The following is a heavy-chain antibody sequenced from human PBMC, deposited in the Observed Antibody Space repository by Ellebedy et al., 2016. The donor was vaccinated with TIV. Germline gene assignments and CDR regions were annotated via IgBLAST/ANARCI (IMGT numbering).Heavy chain of an antibody. V-gene: IGHV3-74*01. D-gene: IGHD4-11*01. Sequence: PGGSLRLSCAASGFTLSSYWMHWVRQAPGKGLVWVSRIKGDGSSANSADSVKGRFTISRDNAKNTLYLQRNSLRPEDTAIYYCARGRVTGGCDYWGQGTLVTVAS. CDR2: IKGDGSSA. CDR3: ARGRVTGGCDY. J-gene: IGHJ4*02. CDR1: GFTLSSYW.